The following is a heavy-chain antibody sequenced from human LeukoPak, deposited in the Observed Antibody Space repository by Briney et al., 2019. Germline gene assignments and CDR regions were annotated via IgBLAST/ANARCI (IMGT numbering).Heavy chain of an antibody. CDR2: IWNDGSHK. D-gene: IGHD5-12*01. Sequence: AGRSLRLSCAASGFTFSAYAMSWVRQAPGRGLEWVAVIWNDGSHKYYADSVKGRFTISRDNSKNTLYLQMNSLRAEDTAVYYCARLSGYEKGYVFDIWGQGTMVTVSS. V-gene: IGHV3-33*08. J-gene: IGHJ3*02. CDR1: GFTFSAYA. CDR3: ARLSGYEKGYVFDI.